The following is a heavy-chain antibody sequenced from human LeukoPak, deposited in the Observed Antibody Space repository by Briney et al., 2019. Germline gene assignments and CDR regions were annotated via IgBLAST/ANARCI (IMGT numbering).Heavy chain of an antibody. V-gene: IGHV4-59*12. CDR3: ATRADWFDP. J-gene: IGHJ5*02. Sequence: PSETLSLTCSVSGDSITSYYRSWIRQPPGRGLEWIGYVFHSGVTNYNPSLKSRVTLSLDTSKNQFSLKLKSVTAADTAVYFCATRADWFDPWGQGTLVTVSS. CDR1: GDSITSYY. CDR2: VFHSGVT.